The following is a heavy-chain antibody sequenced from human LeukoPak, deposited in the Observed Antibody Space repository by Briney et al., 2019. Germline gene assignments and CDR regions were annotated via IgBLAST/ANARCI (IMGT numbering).Heavy chain of an antibody. CDR1: GGSISSYY. CDR3: ARRSWIQLQSAFDP. J-gene: IGHJ5*02. Sequence: PSETLSLTCTVSGGSISSYYWSWIRQPPGKGLEWVGYIYYSGSTNYNPSLKSRVTISVDTSKNQFSLKLSSVTAADTAVYYCARRSWIQLQSAFDPWGQGTLVTASS. CDR2: IYYSGST. V-gene: IGHV4-59*01. D-gene: IGHD5-18*01.